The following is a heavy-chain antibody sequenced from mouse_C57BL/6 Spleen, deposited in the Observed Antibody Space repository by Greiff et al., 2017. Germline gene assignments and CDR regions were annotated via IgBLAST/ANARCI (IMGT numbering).Heavy chain of an antibody. CDR3: ASDDHYLDY. J-gene: IGHJ2*01. CDR1: GYTFTSYW. CDR2: IGPSGSYT. Sequence: QVQLQQPGAELVKPGASVKLSCKASGYTFTSYWMQWVKQRPGQGLEWIGEIGPSGSYTNYTHKFKGQATLTVDNSSSTAYMQLSSLTSEDSAVYYCASDDHYLDYWGQGTTLTVSS. D-gene: IGHD2-3*01. V-gene: IGHV1-50*01.